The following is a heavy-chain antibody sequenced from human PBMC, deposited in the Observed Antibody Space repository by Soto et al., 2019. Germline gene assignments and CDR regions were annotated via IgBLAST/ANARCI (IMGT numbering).Heavy chain of an antibody. CDR3: AKAGFWSGYYSLVDY. V-gene: IGHV3-9*01. CDR1: GFTFDDYA. Sequence: EVQLVESGGGLVQPGRSLRLSCAASGFTFDDYAMHWVRQAPGKGLEWVSGISRNSGSIGYADSVKGRFTISRDNAKNSLYLQMNSLRAEDTALYYCAKAGFWSGYYSLVDYWGQGTLVTVSS. J-gene: IGHJ4*02. CDR2: ISRNSGSI. D-gene: IGHD3-3*01.